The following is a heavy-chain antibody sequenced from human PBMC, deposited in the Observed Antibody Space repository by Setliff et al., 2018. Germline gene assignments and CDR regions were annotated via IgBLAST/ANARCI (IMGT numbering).Heavy chain of an antibody. CDR2: VYSDGSI. J-gene: IGHJ5*02. D-gene: IGHD3-10*01. V-gene: IGHV4-39*01. CDR1: GGSISRSNSY. Sequence: SETLSLTCTVSGGSISRSNSYWGWIRQPPGKGLEWIGSVYSDGSIYYKPSLKSRVTISVDTSKNQFSLRLTSVIAADAALYYCARHITPTGFPNWLDPWGPGTLVTVSS. CDR3: ARHITPTGFPNWLDP.